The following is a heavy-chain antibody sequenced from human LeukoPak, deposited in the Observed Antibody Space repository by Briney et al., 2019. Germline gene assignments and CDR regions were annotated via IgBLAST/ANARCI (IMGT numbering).Heavy chain of an antibody. V-gene: IGHV1-2*02. D-gene: IGHD2-2*01. Sequence: ASVKVSCKASGYTFTGYYMHWVRQAPGQGLGWMGWINPNSGGTNYAQKFQGRVTMTRDTSISTAYMELSRLRSDDTAVYYCARGGVVVVPAAILAYFDYWGQGTLVTVSS. J-gene: IGHJ4*02. CDR1: GYTFTGYY. CDR2: INPNSGGT. CDR3: ARGGVVVVPAAILAYFDY.